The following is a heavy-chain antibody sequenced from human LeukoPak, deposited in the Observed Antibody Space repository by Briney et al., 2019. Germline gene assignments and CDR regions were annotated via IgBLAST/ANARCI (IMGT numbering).Heavy chain of an antibody. J-gene: IGHJ4*02. CDR3: ARDPYTGYSSGWYDY. CDR2: INPNSGGT. Sequence: GASVKVSCKASGYTFTGYYMHWVRQAPGQGLEWMGWINPNSGGTNYAQKFQGWVTMTRDTSISTAYMELSRLRSDDTAVYYCARDPYTGYSSGWYDYWGQGTLVTVSS. CDR1: GYTFTGYY. V-gene: IGHV1-2*04. D-gene: IGHD6-19*01.